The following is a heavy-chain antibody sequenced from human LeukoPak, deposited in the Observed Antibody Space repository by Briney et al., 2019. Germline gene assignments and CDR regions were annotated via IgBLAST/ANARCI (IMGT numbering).Heavy chain of an antibody. CDR2: IYYSGST. Sequence: SETLSLTCTVSGGSISSYYWSWIRQPPGKGLEWIGYIYYSGSTNYNPSLKSRVTISADTSKNQFSLKLSSVTAADTAVYYCARDGGYQYYFDYWGQGTLVTVSS. V-gene: IGHV4-59*01. CDR1: GGSISSYY. CDR3: ARDGGYQYYFDY. D-gene: IGHD3-22*01. J-gene: IGHJ4*02.